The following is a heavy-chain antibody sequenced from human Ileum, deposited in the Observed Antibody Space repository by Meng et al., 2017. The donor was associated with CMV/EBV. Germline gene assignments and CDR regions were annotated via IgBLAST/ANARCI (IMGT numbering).Heavy chain of an antibody. CDR2: FYSSDTY. J-gene: IGHJ4*02. CDR3: ARGPGASTREGFDY. V-gene: IGHV4-4*07. CDR1: GGSVNNYY. D-gene: IGHD1-26*01. Sequence: VQMHESGPGLVKPLETLSRTCTVSGGSVNNYYWSWIRQSAAKGLEWIGRFYSSDTYNYHPSLDSRVTMSLDTSKNQFSLNLRSVTAADTATYYCARGPGASTREGFDYWGLGTLVTVSS.